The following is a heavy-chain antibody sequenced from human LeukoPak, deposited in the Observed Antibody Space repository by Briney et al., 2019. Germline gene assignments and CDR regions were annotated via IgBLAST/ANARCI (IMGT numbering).Heavy chain of an antibody. CDR2: ISSSSSTI. Sequence: GGSLRLSCVASGFTFSSYAMSWVRQAPGKGLEWVSYISSSSSTIYYADSVKGRFTISRDNAKNSLYLQLNSLRAEDTAVYYCAREGFSRGYYQYYYMDVWGKGTTVTVSS. CDR3: AREGFSRGYYQYYYMDV. V-gene: IGHV3-48*01. J-gene: IGHJ6*03. D-gene: IGHD6-13*01. CDR1: GFTFSSYA.